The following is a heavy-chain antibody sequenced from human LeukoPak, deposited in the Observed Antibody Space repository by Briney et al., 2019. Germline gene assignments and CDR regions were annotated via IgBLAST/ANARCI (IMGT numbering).Heavy chain of an antibody. Sequence: ASVKVSCKASGYTFTDYYIHWVRQAPGQGLEWMGGIIPIFGTANYAQKFQGRVTITADESTSTAYMELSSLRSEDTAVYYCARDSCSSGWRAGSVYFDYWGQGTLVTVSS. J-gene: IGHJ4*02. D-gene: IGHD6-19*01. CDR2: IIPIFGTA. CDR1: GYTFTDYY. V-gene: IGHV1-69*13. CDR3: ARDSCSSGWRAGSVYFDY.